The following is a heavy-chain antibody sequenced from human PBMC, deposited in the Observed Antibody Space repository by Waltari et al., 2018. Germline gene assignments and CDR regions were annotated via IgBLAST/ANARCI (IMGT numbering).Heavy chain of an antibody. CDR2: IIPICGTA. D-gene: IGHD3-22*01. CDR1: GGTFSSYA. Sequence: QVQLVQSGAEVKKPGSSVKVSCKASGGTFSSYAISWVRQAPGQGLEWMGGIIPICGTANDEQKFQGRVTITADEYKRTDYRELSRLRSEDTAVYYCARDYYDSSGYYYVDYWGQGTLVTVSS. CDR3: ARDYYDSSGYYYVDY. V-gene: IGHV1-69*01. J-gene: IGHJ4*02.